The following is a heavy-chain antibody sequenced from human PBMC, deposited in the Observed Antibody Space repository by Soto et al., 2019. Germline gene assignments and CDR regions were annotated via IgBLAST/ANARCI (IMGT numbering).Heavy chain of an antibody. Sequence: ESLKISCKSSGYRFTSYWISWVRQTPGKGLEWMGRVDSSDSHANYSPSFQGRVTISVDKSISTAYLQWSSLKASDTAVYYCARHFGLITHFDYWGQGALVTVSS. CDR2: VDSSDSHA. V-gene: IGHV5-10-1*01. D-gene: IGHD3-3*01. CDR3: ARHFGLITHFDY. J-gene: IGHJ4*02. CDR1: GYRFTSYW.